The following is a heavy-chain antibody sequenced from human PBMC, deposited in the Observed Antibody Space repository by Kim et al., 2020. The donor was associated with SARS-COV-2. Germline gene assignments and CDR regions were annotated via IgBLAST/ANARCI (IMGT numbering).Heavy chain of an antibody. CDR3: ARVGAWGYPVDY. D-gene: IGHD3-16*01. J-gene: IGHJ4*02. CDR2: IYYSGST. CDR1: GGSISSYY. V-gene: IGHV4-59*01. Sequence: SETLSLTCTVSGGSISSYYWSWIRQPPGKGLEWIGYIYYSGSTNYNPSLKSRVPISVDTSKSQFSLKLSAVTAADTAVYYCARVGAWGYPVDYWGQGTLVNVSS.